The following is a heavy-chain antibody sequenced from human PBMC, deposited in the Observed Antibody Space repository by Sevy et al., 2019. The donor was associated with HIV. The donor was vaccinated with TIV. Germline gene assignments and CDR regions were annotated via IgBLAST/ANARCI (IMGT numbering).Heavy chain of an antibody. V-gene: IGHV3-30*02. Sequence: GGSLRLSCAASGFTFSSYGMHWVRQAPDKGLEWVAFIRYDGSNKYYADSVKGRFTISRDNSKNTLYLQMNSLRAEDTAVYYCASQERGYSGYDSDYWGQGTLVTVSS. CDR1: GFTFSSYG. CDR3: ASQERGYSGYDSDY. D-gene: IGHD5-12*01. J-gene: IGHJ4*02. CDR2: IRYDGSNK.